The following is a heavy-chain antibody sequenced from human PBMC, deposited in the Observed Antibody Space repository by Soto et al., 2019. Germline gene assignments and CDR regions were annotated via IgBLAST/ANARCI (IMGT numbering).Heavy chain of an antibody. V-gene: IGHV4-30-2*01. CDR1: GGSISSCAYS. CDR2: IYHRGTS. J-gene: IGHJ5*02. Sequence: TSETLSLTCTVSGGSISSCAYSWSWIRLRPGKRLEWIGCIYHRGTSHYNPSLKSRVTMSVDRSRNQFSLNLRSVTAAETAVYYCARTLDYGGSAGTNSFDPWGQGTLVTVSS. CDR3: ARTLDYGGSAGTNSFDP. D-gene: IGHD2-15*01.